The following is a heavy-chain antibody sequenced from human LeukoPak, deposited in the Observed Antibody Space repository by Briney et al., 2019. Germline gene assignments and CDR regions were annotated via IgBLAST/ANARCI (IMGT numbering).Heavy chain of an antibody. V-gene: IGHV4-34*01. CDR2: INHSGNT. J-gene: IGHJ4*02. CDR3: AREGTEAYYYDSSGYPPDY. CDR1: GGSFSGYY. D-gene: IGHD3-22*01. Sequence: SETLSLTCAVYGGSFSGYYWSWIRQPPGKGLEWIGEINHSGNTKCNPSLKSRVTISVDTSKNQFSLKLSSVTAADTAVYYCAREGTEAYYYDSSGYPPDYWGQGTLVTVSS.